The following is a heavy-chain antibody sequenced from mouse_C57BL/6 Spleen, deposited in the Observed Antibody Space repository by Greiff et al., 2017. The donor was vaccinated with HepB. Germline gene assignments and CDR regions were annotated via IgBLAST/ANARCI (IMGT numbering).Heavy chain of an antibody. J-gene: IGHJ2*01. CDR1: GYTFTEYT. CDR3: ARHEENYYGSSYDFDY. CDR2: FYPGSGSI. D-gene: IGHD1-1*01. Sequence: QVQLKQSGAELVKPGASVKLSCKASGYTFTEYTIHWVKQRSGQGLEWIGWFYPGSGSIKYNENFKDKATLTADKSSSTVYMELSRLTSEDSAVFFCARHEENYYGSSYDFDYWGQGTTLTVSS. V-gene: IGHV1-62-2*01.